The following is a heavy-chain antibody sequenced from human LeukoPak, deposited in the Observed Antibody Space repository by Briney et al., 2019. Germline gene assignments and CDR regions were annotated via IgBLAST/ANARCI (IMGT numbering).Heavy chain of an antibody. CDR1: GGSISSSSYY. D-gene: IGHD3-10*01. Sequence: KPSETLSLTCTVSGGSISSSSYYWGWIRQPPGKGLEWIGSIYYSGSTYYNPSLKSRVTISVDTSKNQFSLKLSSVTAADTAVYYCAASQGVRGVIIQDCWGQGTLVTVSS. CDR2: IYYSGST. V-gene: IGHV4-39*01. CDR3: AASQGVRGVIIQDC. J-gene: IGHJ4*02.